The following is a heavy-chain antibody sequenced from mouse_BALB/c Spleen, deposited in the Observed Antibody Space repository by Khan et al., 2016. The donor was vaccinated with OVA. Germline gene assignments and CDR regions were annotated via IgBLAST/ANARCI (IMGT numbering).Heavy chain of an antibody. D-gene: IGHD1-1*01. J-gene: IGHJ4*01. CDR1: GYTFTSYW. V-gene: IGHV1-7*01. Sequence: QVQLQQSGAELAKPGASVKMSCKASGYTFTSYWMHWVKQRPGQGLEWIGYINTSTGYTEYNQKFKDQVTLTADTSSSTAYMQLSSLTSEDSALYYCANSYYYGSSYYAMDYCGQGTSFTVSS. CDR2: INTSTGYT. CDR3: ANSYYYGSSYYAMDY.